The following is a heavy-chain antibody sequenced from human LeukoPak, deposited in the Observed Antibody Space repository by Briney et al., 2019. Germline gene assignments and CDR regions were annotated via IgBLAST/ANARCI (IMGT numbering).Heavy chain of an antibody. CDR3: ARCDSSGYYAVY. J-gene: IGHJ4*02. CDR2: IYTSGST. CDR1: GGSISISSSY. V-gene: IGHV4-4*07. D-gene: IGHD3-22*01. Sequence: PSETLSLTCTVSGGSISISSSYWSWIRQPAGKGLEWIGRIYTSGSTNYNPSLKSRVTMSVDTSKNQFSLKLSSVTAADTAVYHCARCDSSGYYAVYWGQGTLVTVSS.